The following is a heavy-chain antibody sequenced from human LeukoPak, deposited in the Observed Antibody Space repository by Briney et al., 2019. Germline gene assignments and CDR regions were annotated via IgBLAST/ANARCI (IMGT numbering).Heavy chain of an antibody. Sequence: GGSLRLSCAASGFTFSSYAMSWVRQAPGKGLEWVSAISGSGGSTYYADSVKGRFTISRDNSKNTLYLQMNSLRAEDTAVYYCAEARNDYYGSGSYYKTYFDYWGQGTLVTVSS. CDR1: GFTFSSYA. CDR3: AEARNDYYGSGSYYKTYFDY. CDR2: ISGSGGST. J-gene: IGHJ4*02. D-gene: IGHD3-10*01. V-gene: IGHV3-23*01.